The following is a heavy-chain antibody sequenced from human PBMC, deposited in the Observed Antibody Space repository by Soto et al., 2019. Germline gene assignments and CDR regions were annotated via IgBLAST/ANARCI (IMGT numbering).Heavy chain of an antibody. CDR2: IYTSGST. Sequence: SETLSLTCTVSGGSISSYYWSWIRQPAGKGLEWIGRIYTSGSTNYNPSLKSRVTMSVDTSKNQFSLKLSSVTAADTAVYYCARDGDYVWGSPTDIWGQGTMVTVSS. J-gene: IGHJ3*02. V-gene: IGHV4-4*07. CDR3: ARDGDYVWGSPTDI. D-gene: IGHD3-16*01. CDR1: GGSISSYY.